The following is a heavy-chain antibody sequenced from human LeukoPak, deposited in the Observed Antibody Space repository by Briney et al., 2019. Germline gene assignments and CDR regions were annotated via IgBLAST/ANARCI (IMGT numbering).Heavy chain of an antibody. V-gene: IGHV1-2*02. CDR2: INPNSGGT. CDR3: ARDRYYYDGIDYPYSDAFDI. CDR1: GYTFSGYY. D-gene: IGHD3-22*01. J-gene: IGHJ3*02. Sequence: ASVKVSCKASGYTFSGYYMHWVRLAPGQGLEWMGWINPNSGGTNYAQKFQGRVTMTRDTSISTAYMELSRLRSDDTAVYYCARDRYYYDGIDYPYSDAFDIWGQGTMVTVSS.